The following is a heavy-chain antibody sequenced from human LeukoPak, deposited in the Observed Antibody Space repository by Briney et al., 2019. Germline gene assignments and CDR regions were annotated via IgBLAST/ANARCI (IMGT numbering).Heavy chain of an antibody. CDR3: ARHANRPFSGSTPHFDY. Sequence: KPSETLSLTCTVSGGSISSSSYYWGWIRQPPGKGLEWIGSIYYSGSTYYNPSLKSRVTISVDTSKNQFSLKLSSVTAADTAVYYCARHANRPFSGSTPHFDYWGQGTLVTVSS. CDR2: IYYSGST. J-gene: IGHJ4*02. D-gene: IGHD6-19*01. V-gene: IGHV4-39*01. CDR1: GGSISSSSYY.